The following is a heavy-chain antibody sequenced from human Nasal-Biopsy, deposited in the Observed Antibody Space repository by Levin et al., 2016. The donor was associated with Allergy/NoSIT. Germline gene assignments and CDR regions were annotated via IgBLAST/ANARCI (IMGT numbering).Heavy chain of an antibody. Sequence: GESLKISCAASGFTFSNAWMSWVRQAPGKGLEWVGHITSQTDGATTDYAAPVKDRFIISRDDSKNTLHLQMNSLTLDDTVMYYCTTELGYALVFYAFDIWGQGTVVTVSS. V-gene: IGHV3-15*01. CDR1: GFTFSNAW. D-gene: IGHD2-15*01. J-gene: IGHJ3*02. CDR3: TTELGYALVFYAFDI. CDR2: ITSQTDGATT.